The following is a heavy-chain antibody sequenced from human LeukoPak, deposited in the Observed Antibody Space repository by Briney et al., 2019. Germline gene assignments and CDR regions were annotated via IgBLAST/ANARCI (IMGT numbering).Heavy chain of an antibody. D-gene: IGHD3/OR15-3a*01. CDR3: ARGRIGPDY. V-gene: IGHV3-23*01. CDR2: ISGSGGGT. CDR1: GFTFSSYA. J-gene: IGHJ4*02. Sequence: GGSLRLSCAASGFTFSSYAMSWARQAPGKGLEWVSGISGSGGGTYYADSVKGRFTISRGNSENTLYLQMNSLGADDTAVYYCARGRIGPDYWGQGTLVTVSS.